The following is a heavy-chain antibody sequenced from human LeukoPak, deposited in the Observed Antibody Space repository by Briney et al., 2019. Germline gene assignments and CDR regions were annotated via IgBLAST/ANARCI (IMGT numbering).Heavy chain of an antibody. CDR3: ARGPLTGDERLGY. J-gene: IGHJ4*02. CDR2: ISDSGSII. CDR1: GFTFSSYS. Sequence: GGSLRLSCAASGFTFSSYSMNWVRQVPGKGLEWVSYISDSGSIIYYADSVKGRFTISRDNAKNSLYLHLNSLRPEDTAVYYCARGPLTGDERLGYWGPGTLVTASS. V-gene: IGHV3-48*01. D-gene: IGHD3-9*01.